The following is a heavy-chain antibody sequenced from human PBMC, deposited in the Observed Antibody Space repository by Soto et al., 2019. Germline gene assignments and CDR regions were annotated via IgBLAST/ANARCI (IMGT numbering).Heavy chain of an antibody. V-gene: IGHV3-30*04. CDR1: GFTFSRYA. D-gene: IGHD3-10*01. CDR3: GRSRNSAVADSFDF. CDR2: ISRDGSNK. J-gene: IGHJ4*02. Sequence: QVQVVESGGGVVQPGRSLRLSCAASGFTFSRYAIHWVRQAPGKALGWVAVISRDGSNKYYVDSVKGRFTMSRDNSKNSLYLQMNSLRDEDTAVYYCGRSRNSAVADSFDFWGQGTLVTVSS.